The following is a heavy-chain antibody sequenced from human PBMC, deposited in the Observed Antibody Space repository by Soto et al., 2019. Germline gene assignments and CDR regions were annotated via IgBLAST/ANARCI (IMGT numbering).Heavy chain of an antibody. J-gene: IGHJ4*02. Sequence: QVQLVQSGAEVKKPGSSVKVSCKASGGTFSSYTISWVRQAPGQGLEWMGRIIPILGIANYAQKFQGRVTITADKSTSTAYMELSSLRSEDTAVYYCARDHLVGYSSGWYYFDYWGQGTLVTVSS. V-gene: IGHV1-69*08. CDR2: IIPILGIA. D-gene: IGHD6-19*01. CDR3: ARDHLVGYSSGWYYFDY. CDR1: GGTFSSYT.